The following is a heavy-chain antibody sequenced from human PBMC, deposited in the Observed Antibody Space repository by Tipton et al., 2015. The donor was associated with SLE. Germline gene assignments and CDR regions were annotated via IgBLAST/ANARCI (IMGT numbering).Heavy chain of an antibody. V-gene: IGHV4-59*01. Sequence: TLSLTCTVSGGSISRYYWSWIRQPPGNGLEWIGYVHYSGSTNYNPSLKSRLTLSVDTSKNQFSLKLTSVTTVDTAVYYCARGSYDSSGYALDLWGQGTLVAVSS. CDR3: ARGSYDSSGYALDL. J-gene: IGHJ4*02. D-gene: IGHD3-22*01. CDR1: GGSISRYY. CDR2: VHYSGST.